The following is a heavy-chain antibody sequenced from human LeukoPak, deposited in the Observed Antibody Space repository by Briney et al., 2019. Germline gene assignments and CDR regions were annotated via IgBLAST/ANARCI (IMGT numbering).Heavy chain of an antibody. CDR3: ASFDYGGNSLHDAFDI. J-gene: IGHJ3*02. CDR1: GFTFSDYH. CDR2: ISRSGGTI. V-gene: IGHV3-11*04. Sequence: GGSLRLSCAASGFTFSDYHMSWIRQAPGKGLEWVSYISRSGGTIYYADSVKGRFTISRDNAKKSLYLQMNSLRAEDTAVYYCASFDYGGNSLHDAFDIWGQGTMVTVSS. D-gene: IGHD4-23*01.